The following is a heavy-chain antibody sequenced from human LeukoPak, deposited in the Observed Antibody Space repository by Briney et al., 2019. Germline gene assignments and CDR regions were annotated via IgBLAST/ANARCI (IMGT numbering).Heavy chain of an antibody. J-gene: IGHJ4*02. D-gene: IGHD6-19*01. CDR1: GFTFSSYA. CDR2: ISYDGSNK. CDR3: ARDFSGWYSGVDY. V-gene: IGHV3-30-3*01. Sequence: GGSLRLSCAASGFTFSSYAMHWARQAPGKGLEWVAVISYDGSNKYYADSVKGRFTISRDNSKNTLYLQMNSLRAEDTAVYYCARDFSGWYSGVDYWGQGTLVTVSS.